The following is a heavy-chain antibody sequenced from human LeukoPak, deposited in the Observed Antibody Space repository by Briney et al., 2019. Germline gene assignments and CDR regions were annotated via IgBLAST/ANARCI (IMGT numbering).Heavy chain of an antibody. CDR3: ASSYYYDSSGYYRFDY. CDR1: GFTFSSYW. Sequence: GGSLRLSCAASGFTFSSYWMGWVRQAPGKGLEWVANIKQEGSEKDYVDSVKGRFTISRDNAKNSLYLQMNSLRAEDTAVYYCASSYYYDSSGYYRFDYWGQGTLVTVSS. V-gene: IGHV3-7*01. CDR2: IKQEGSEK. D-gene: IGHD3-22*01. J-gene: IGHJ4*02.